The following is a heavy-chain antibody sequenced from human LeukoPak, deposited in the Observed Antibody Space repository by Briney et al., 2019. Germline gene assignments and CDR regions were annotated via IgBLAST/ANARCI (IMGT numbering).Heavy chain of an antibody. Sequence: QPGGSLRLSCAASGFTFSSYAIHWVRQAPGKGLEWVAVISYDGSNKYYADSVKGRFTISRDNSKNTLYLQMNSLRAEDTAVYYCARGGRDGYTPFHWGQGTLVTVSS. D-gene: IGHD5-24*01. CDR3: ARGGRDGYTPFH. CDR2: ISYDGSNK. CDR1: GFTFSSYA. J-gene: IGHJ4*02. V-gene: IGHV3-30*04.